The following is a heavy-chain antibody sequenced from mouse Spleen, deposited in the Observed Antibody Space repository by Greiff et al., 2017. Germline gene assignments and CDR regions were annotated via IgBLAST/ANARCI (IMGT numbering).Heavy chain of an antibody. CDR3: ASPYGSSSGYFDV. J-gene: IGHJ1*03. D-gene: IGHD1-1*01. Sequence: QVQLQQPGAELVRPGTSVKLSCKASGYTFTSYWMHWVKQRPGQGLEWIGVIDPSDSYTNYNQKFKGKATLTVDTSSSTAYMQLSSLTSEDSAVYYCASPYGSSSGYFDVWGTGTTVTVSS. CDR2: IDPSDSYT. V-gene: IGHV1-59*01. CDR1: GYTFTSYW.